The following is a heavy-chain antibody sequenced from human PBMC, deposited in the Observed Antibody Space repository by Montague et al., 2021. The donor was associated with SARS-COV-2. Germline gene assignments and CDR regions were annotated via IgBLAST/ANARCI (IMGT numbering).Heavy chain of an antibody. D-gene: IGHD1-20*01. CDR3: VAHRITGWAFDY. CDR1: GFSLSTSGVG. J-gene: IGHJ4*02. Sequence: PALVKPTQTLTLTCTFSGFSLSTSGVGVGWIRQPPGKALEWLALIYWDDDKRYSPSLKSRLTITKDTSKNQVVLTMTNMDPVDTATYYCVAHRITGWAFDYWGQGTLVTVSS. CDR2: IYWDDDK. V-gene: IGHV2-5*02.